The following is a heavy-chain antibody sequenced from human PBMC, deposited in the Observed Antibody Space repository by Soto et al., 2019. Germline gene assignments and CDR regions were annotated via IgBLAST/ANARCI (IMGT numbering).Heavy chain of an antibody. V-gene: IGHV4-39*01. D-gene: IGHD4-17*01. CDR1: GGSISSSSYY. CDR3: ARHLRSNGDYHYYYMDV. CDR2: IYYSGST. Sequence: SETLSLTCTVSGGSISSSSYYWGWIRQPPGKGLEWIGSIYYSGSTYYNPSLKSRVPITVDTSKNQFSLKLSSVTAADTAVYYCARHLRSNGDYHYYYMDVWGKGTTVTVSS. J-gene: IGHJ6*03.